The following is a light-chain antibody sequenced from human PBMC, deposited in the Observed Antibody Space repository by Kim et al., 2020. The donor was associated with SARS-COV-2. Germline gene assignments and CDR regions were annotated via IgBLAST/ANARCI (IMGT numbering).Light chain of an antibody. Sequence: EILMTQSPATLSVSPGERATLSCSASQSISSNLAWYQQRPGQAPRLLIYGASTRATGIPARFSGSGSGTEFTLTISGLQSEDFAVYYCQQHNDWPLTFGQGTKVDIK. CDR2: GAS. V-gene: IGKV3-15*01. CDR1: QSISSN. CDR3: QQHNDWPLT. J-gene: IGKJ1*01.